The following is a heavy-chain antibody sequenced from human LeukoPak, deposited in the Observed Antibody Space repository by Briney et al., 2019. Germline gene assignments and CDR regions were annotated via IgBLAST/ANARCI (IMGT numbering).Heavy chain of an antibody. V-gene: IGHV3-21*01. CDR3: ATTHHYYDSSGFYYSSDAFDI. CDR1: GFTFSSYT. D-gene: IGHD3-22*01. Sequence: PGGSLRLSCAASGFTFSSYTMNWVRQAPGKGLEWASSISSTSGYTYYADSVKGRFTNSRDNAKRSLELHMSSLRVEDTAVYYCATTHHYYDSSGFYYSSDAFDIWGQGTMVTVSS. CDR2: ISSTSGYT. J-gene: IGHJ3*02.